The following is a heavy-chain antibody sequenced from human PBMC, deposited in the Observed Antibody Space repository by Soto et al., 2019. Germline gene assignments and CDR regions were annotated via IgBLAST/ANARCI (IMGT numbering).Heavy chain of an antibody. D-gene: IGHD3-10*01. V-gene: IGHV4-34*01. CDR3: ARDYYGSGSYTYYYYGMDV. J-gene: IGHJ6*02. CDR1: GGSFSGYY. CDR2: INHSGST. Sequence: SETLSLTCAVYGGSFSGYYWSWIRQPPGKGLEWIGEINHSGSTNYNPSLKSRVTISLDTSKYQFSLKLSSVTAADTVVYYCARDYYGSGSYTYYYYGMDVWGQGTTVT.